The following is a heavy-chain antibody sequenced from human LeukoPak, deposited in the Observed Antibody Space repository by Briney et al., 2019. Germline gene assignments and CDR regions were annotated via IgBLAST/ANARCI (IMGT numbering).Heavy chain of an antibody. CDR3: ARGVLTVAARPRYYYYYMDV. D-gene: IGHD6-6*01. Sequence: TSETLSLTCAVYGGSFSGYYWSWIRQPPGKGLEWIGEINHSGSTNYNPSLKSRVTISVDTSKNQFSLKLSSVTAADTAVYYCARGVLTVAARPRYYYYYMDVWGKGTTVTVSS. CDR2: INHSGST. V-gene: IGHV4-34*01. CDR1: GGSFSGYY. J-gene: IGHJ6*03.